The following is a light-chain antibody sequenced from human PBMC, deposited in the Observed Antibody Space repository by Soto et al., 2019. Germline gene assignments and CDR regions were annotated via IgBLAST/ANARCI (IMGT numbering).Light chain of an antibody. CDR1: SSDVGGYDY. V-gene: IGLV2-14*01. Sequence: QSVLTQPASVSGSPGQSITISCTGTSSDVGGYDYVSWYQQHPGKAPKLMIYVVSNRRPGVSDRFSGSKSGNAASLTISGLQAGDEADYYCSSYTSITTLVFGGGTKVTVL. CDR3: SSYTSITTLV. J-gene: IGLJ2*01. CDR2: VVS.